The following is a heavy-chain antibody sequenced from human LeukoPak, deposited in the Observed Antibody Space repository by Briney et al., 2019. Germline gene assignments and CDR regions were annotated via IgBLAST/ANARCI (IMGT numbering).Heavy chain of an antibody. CDR2: IKQDGSEK. J-gene: IGHJ4*02. CDR1: GFTFSSYW. D-gene: IGHD3-22*01. V-gene: IGHV3-7*03. Sequence: GGSLRLSCAASGFTFSSYWMSWVRQAPGKGLEWVANIKQDGSEKYYVDSVKGRFTISRDNSKNTLYLQMNSLRAEDTAVYYCAYIYDSSGRLDYWGQGTLVTVSS. CDR3: AYIYDSSGRLDY.